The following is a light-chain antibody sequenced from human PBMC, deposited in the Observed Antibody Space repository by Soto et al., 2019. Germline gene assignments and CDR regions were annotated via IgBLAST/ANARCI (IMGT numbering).Light chain of an antibody. CDR1: GSNIGSNY. CDR3: AAWDDSLEGV. Sequence: QSVLTQPPSASGTPGQRVTISCSGSGSNIGSNYVYWYQQLPGTAPKLLIYRNNQRPSGVPDRFSGSKSGTSASLAISGLRSEDEADYYCAAWDDSLEGVFGGGTKLTVL. CDR2: RNN. V-gene: IGLV1-47*01. J-gene: IGLJ2*01.